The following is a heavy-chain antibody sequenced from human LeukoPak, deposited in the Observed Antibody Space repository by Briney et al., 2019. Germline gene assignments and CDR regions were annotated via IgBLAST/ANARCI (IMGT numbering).Heavy chain of an antibody. Sequence: SETLSLTCAVYGGSFSGYYWSWIRQPPGKGLEWIGEINHSGSTNYNPSLKSRVTISVDTSKNQFSLKLSSVTAADTAVYYCARVRYYYDSSGYYPKRKTYGMDVWGQGTTVTVSS. J-gene: IGHJ6*02. CDR3: ARVRYYYDSSGYYPKRKTYGMDV. D-gene: IGHD3-22*01. CDR2: INHSGST. CDR1: GGSFSGYY. V-gene: IGHV4-34*01.